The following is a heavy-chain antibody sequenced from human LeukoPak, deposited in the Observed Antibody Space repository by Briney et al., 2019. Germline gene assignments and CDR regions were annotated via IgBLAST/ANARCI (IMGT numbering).Heavy chain of an antibody. CDR3: VRDWSARYFDY. V-gene: IGHV3-33*08. CDR2: KWYDGSNK. J-gene: IGHJ4*02. CDR1: GFTFSSYG. Sequence: PGRSLRLSCAASGFTFSSYGMHWVRQAPGKGLEWVAVKWYDGSNKYYADSVKGRFTISRDNSRNTLYLQMNSLTAEDTAVNYCVRDWSARYFDYWGQGILVTVSS. D-gene: IGHD6-6*01.